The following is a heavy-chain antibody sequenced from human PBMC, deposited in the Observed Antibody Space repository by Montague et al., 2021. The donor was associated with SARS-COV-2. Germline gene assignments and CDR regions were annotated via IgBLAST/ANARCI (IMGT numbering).Heavy chain of an antibody. CDR2: TYYKKKWYN. CDR3: TSGREGNYNVMDV. CDR1: GDSVSGNRPR. Sequence: RAISGDSVSGNRPRWEEDRQEPQRRPERLGRTYYKKKWYNDYAVSVRGRVTINPDTSKNQFSLQLNSVTPEDTAIYYCTSGREGNYNVMDVWGQGTTVTVSS. V-gene: IGHV6-1*01. J-gene: IGHJ6*02. D-gene: IGHD1-1*01.